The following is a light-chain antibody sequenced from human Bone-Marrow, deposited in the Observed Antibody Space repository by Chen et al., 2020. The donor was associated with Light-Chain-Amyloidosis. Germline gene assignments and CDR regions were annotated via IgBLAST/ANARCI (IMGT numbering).Light chain of an antibody. CDR2: RND. V-gene: IGLV1-47*01. J-gene: IGLJ3*02. CDR3: ATPVDFMTTNWL. Sequence: QSVLTQPPSASGTHGQRVTSPCSGSSSNIVSTYVYWYQQFPGTAPKLLIYRNDQRPSGVPDRFSGSKSGTSDSLTISGLRSDDEADYYFATPVDFMTTNWLFVGGTKLTVL. CDR1: SSNIVSTY.